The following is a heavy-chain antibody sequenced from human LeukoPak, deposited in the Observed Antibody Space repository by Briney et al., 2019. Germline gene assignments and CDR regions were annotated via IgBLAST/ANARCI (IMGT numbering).Heavy chain of an antibody. J-gene: IGHJ1*01. CDR2: ISWNSASI. V-gene: IGHV3-9*01. D-gene: IGHD3-16*01. CDR3: AKATGGKADDLEN. CDR1: GFKFHDYA. Sequence: GGSLRLSCGASGFKFHDYAMHWVRQAPGKGLEWVSTISWNSASIGYADSVKGRFTISRDNAKSSVYLQMNSLRAEDTALYYCAKATGGKADDLENWGQGTLVTVSS.